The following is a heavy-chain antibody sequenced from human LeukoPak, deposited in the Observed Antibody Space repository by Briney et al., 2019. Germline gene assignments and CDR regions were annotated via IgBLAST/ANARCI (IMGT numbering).Heavy chain of an antibody. D-gene: IGHD2-8*01. CDR1: GFTFSSYS. V-gene: IGHV3-21*01. Sequence: GGSLRLSCAASGFTFSSYSMNWVRQAPGKGLEWVSSISSSSSYIYYADSVKGRFTISRDNAKNSLYLQMNSLRAEDTAVYYCARDMGEDEVLMVYAELGAFDYWGQGTLVTVSS. J-gene: IGHJ4*02. CDR2: ISSSSSYI. CDR3: ARDMGEDEVLMVYAELGAFDY.